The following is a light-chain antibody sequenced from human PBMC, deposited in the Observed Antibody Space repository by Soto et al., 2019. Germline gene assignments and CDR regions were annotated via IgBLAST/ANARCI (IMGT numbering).Light chain of an antibody. Sequence: ENVLTPSPGTLSLSQGERATISCSASQSVNSNSLAWYQQRPGQAPRLLIYGASSRAIGIPDRFSGSGSGTDFTLTISRLGPEDFAVYYCQQYAGSATFGQGTKV. CDR3: QQYAGSAT. J-gene: IGKJ1*01. CDR2: GAS. V-gene: IGKV3-20*01. CDR1: QSVNSNS.